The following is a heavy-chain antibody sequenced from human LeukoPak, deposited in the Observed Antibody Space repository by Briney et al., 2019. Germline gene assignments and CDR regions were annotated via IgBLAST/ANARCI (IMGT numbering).Heavy chain of an antibody. J-gene: IGHJ5*02. CDR1: GGSISSYY. CDR3: ARHVSGGDITIFGVVIIGDRWFDP. V-gene: IGHV4-59*08. D-gene: IGHD3-3*01. CDR2: IYYSGST. Sequence: SETLSLTCTVSGGSISSYYWSWIRQPPGKGLEWIGYIYYSGSTNYNPSLKSRVTISVDTSKNQFSLKLSSVTAADTAVYYCARHVSGGDITIFGVVIIGDRWFDPWGQGTLVTVSS.